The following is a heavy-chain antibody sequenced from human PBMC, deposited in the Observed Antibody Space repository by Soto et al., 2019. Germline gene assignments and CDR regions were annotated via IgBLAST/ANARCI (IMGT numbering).Heavy chain of an antibody. CDR2: ISNTGINK. V-gene: IGHV3-30*18. CDR3: AKVIRADSTSSNFYYYSGLDV. J-gene: IGHJ6*02. CDR1: GFTFRTYG. Sequence: QVQLVESGGGVVQPGRSLRLSCAASGFTFRTYGMHWVRQAPGKGLEWLAVISNTGINKYYADSVKGRFTISRDISKDTLFLSMNSLRGEDTAIYYCAKVIRADSTSSNFYYYSGLDVWGQGTTVTVSS. D-gene: IGHD6-6*01.